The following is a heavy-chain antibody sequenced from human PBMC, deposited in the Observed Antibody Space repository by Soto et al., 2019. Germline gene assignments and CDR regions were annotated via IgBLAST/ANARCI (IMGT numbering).Heavy chain of an antibody. Sequence: QVTLKESGPVLVKPTETLTLTCTVSGFSLSNARMGVSWIRQPPGKALEWLAHIFSNDEKSYSTSLKSRLTIXXDXSXXQVVLTMTNMDPVDTATYYCARTDSGYSYGYDFDYWGQGTLVTVSS. V-gene: IGHV2-26*01. D-gene: IGHD5-18*01. CDR3: ARTDSGYSYGYDFDY. CDR1: GFSLSNARMG. CDR2: IFSNDEK. J-gene: IGHJ4*02.